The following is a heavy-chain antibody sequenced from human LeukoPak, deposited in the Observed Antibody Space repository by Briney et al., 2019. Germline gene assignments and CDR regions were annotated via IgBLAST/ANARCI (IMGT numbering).Heavy chain of an antibody. V-gene: IGHV3-7*01. CDR2: IKQDGSEK. D-gene: IGHD1-26*01. Sequence: PGGSLRLSCAASGFTFSSYWMSWVRQAPGKGLEWVANIKQDGSEKYYVDSVKGRFTISRDNAKNSLYLQMNSLRAEDTAVYYCARVRKGGSYAVDYWGQGTLVTVSS. CDR1: GFTFSSYW. J-gene: IGHJ4*02. CDR3: ARVRKGGSYAVDY.